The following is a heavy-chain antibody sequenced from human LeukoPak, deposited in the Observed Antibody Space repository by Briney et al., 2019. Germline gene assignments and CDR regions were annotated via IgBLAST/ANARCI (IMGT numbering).Heavy chain of an antibody. CDR1: GFTFSDYS. Sequence: GGSLRLSCAASGFTFSDYSMHWVRQAPGKGLNWVAFIRYDGNNKYYAGSVKGRFTISRDNSKNMLYLEMNSLCTEDTAVYYCAKVRYCSGVNCYPDDNWGQGTLVTVSS. CDR3: AKVRYCSGVNCYPDDN. V-gene: IGHV3-30*02. J-gene: IGHJ4*02. CDR2: IRYDGNNK. D-gene: IGHD2-15*01.